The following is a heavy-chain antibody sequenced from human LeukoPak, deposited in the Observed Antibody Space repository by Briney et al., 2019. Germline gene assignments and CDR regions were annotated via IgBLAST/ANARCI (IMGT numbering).Heavy chain of an antibody. CDR3: ARDLGYCSGGSCYGY. V-gene: IGHV1-2*02. CDR1: GYXFSDFY. CDR2: INPNSGGT. J-gene: IGHJ4*02. Sequence: ASVKVSCKASGYXFSDFYIHWVRQAPGQGLEWMGWINPNSGGTNYAQKFQGRVTMTRDTSISTAYMELSRLRSDDTAVYYCARDLGYCSGGSCYGYWGQGTLVTVSS. D-gene: IGHD2-15*01.